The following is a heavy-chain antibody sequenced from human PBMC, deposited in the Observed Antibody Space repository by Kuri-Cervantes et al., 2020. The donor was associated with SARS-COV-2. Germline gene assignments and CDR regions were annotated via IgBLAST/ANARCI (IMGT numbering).Heavy chain of an antibody. CDR2: INPSGGST. J-gene: IGHJ4*02. V-gene: IGHV1-46*01. CDR1: DYTFTSDG. CDR3: ARDFDRGWHLDY. Sequence: ASVKVSCKASDYTFTSDGISWVRQAPGQGLEWMGIINPSGGSTSYAQKFQGRVTMTRDTSTSTVYMELSSLRSEDTAVYYCARDFDRGWHLDYWGQGTLVTVSS. D-gene: IGHD3-9*01.